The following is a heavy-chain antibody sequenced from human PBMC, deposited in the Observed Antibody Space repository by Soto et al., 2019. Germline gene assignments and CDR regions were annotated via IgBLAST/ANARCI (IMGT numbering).Heavy chain of an antibody. CDR1: GYTFTSYD. V-gene: IGHV1-8*01. Sequence: ASVKVSCKASGYTFTSYDINWVRQATGQGLEWMGWMNPNSGNTGYAQKFQGRVTMTRNTSISTAYMELSSLRSEDTAVYYCARGRRITIFGVVITAKNRFDPWGQGTLVTVSS. J-gene: IGHJ5*02. CDR2: MNPNSGNT. CDR3: ARGRRITIFGVVITAKNRFDP. D-gene: IGHD3-3*01.